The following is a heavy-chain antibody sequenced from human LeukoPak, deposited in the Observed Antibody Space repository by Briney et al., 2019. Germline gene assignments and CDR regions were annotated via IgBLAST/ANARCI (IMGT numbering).Heavy chain of an antibody. D-gene: IGHD3-10*01. CDR3: ARPFGGEVDYYFDY. J-gene: IGHJ4*02. V-gene: IGHV3-30*19. Sequence: QTGGSLRLSCAASGFTFSSYGMHWVRQAPGKGLEWVAVISYDGSNKYYADSVKGRFTISRDNSKNTLYLQMNSLRAEDTAVYYCARPFGGEVDYYFDYWGQGTLVTVSS. CDR1: GFTFSSYG. CDR2: ISYDGSNK.